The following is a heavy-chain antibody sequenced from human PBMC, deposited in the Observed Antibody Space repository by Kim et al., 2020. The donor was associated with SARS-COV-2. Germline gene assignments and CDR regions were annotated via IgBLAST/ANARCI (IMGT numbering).Heavy chain of an antibody. J-gene: IGHJ4*02. Sequence: ADAVKGRSTTSRDSTKTTLYLQINSLRAEETAVYYCARDGIAVAGSGFDYWGQGTLGTVSS. CDR3: ARDGIAVAGSGFDY. V-gene: IGHV3-66*01. D-gene: IGHD6-19*01.